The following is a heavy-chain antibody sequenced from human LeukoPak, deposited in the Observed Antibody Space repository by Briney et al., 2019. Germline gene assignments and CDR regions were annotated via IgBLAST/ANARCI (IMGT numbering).Heavy chain of an antibody. J-gene: IGHJ5*02. CDR3: ARLFVVVPAAMYWFDP. CDR2: IYHSGST. V-gene: IGHV4-4*02. CDR1: GGSISSSNW. D-gene: IGHD2-2*01. Sequence: PSGTLSLTCAVSGGSISSSNWWSWVRQPPGKGLEWIGEIYHSGSTNYNPSLKSRVTISVDKSKNQFSLKLSSVTAADTAVYYCARLFVVVPAAMYWFDPWGQGTLVTVSS.